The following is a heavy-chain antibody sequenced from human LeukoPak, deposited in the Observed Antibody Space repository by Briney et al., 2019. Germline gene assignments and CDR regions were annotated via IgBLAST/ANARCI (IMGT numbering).Heavy chain of an antibody. CDR1: GFSFSSYG. CDR3: ARDRGGSCHDY. V-gene: IGHV3-33*01. Sequence: GGSLRLSCAASGFSFSSYGMHWVRQAPGKGLEWVAVIWYDGSNKYYADSVKGRFTISGDNSKNTLYLQMNSLRAEDTAVYYCARDRGGSCHDYWGQGTLVTVSS. J-gene: IGHJ4*02. CDR2: IWYDGSNK. D-gene: IGHD2-15*01.